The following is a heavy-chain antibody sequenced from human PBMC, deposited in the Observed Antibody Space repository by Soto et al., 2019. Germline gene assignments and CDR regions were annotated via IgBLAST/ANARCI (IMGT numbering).Heavy chain of an antibody. CDR1: GFTFSSYG. CDR2: IWYDGSNK. V-gene: IGHV3-33*01. Sequence: QVQLVESGGGVVQPGRSLRLSCAASGFTFSSYGMHWVRQAPGKGLEWVAVIWYDGSNKYYADSVKGRFTISRDNSKNTLYLQMNSLRAEDTAVYYCARDCGSSSRLGYYYYYGMDVWGQGTTVTVSS. CDR3: ARDCGSSSRLGYYYYYGMDV. D-gene: IGHD6-13*01. J-gene: IGHJ6*02.